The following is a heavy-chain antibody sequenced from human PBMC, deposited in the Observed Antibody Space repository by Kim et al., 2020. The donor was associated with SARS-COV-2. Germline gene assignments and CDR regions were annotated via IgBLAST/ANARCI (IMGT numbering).Heavy chain of an antibody. J-gene: IGHJ4*02. D-gene: IGHD1-26*01. V-gene: IGHV4-34*01. CDR2: INHSGST. CDR1: GGSFSGYY. Sequence: SETLSLTCAVYGGSFSGYYWSWIRQPPGKGLEWIGEINHSGSTNYNPSLKSRVTISVDTSKNQFSLKLSSVTAADTAVYYCARAGRQPSDGRGAIDYWGQGTLVTVSS. CDR3: ARAGRQPSDGRGAIDY.